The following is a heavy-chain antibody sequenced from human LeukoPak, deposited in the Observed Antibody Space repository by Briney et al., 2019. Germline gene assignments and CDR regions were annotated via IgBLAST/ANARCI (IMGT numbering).Heavy chain of an antibody. CDR1: GYTFPSYG. V-gene: IGHV1-18*01. D-gene: IGHD3-22*01. Sequence: GASVKLFRKACGYTFPSYGLSWVRQAAGQGLDLMGWFSAYNGNTSYAQKLQGRVTMTTDTSTSSAYMELRSLRSDDTAVYYCARTYYYDSTGSHFTHWGQGTLVTVSS. CDR2: FSAYNGNT. J-gene: IGHJ1*01. CDR3: ARTYYYDSTGSHFTH.